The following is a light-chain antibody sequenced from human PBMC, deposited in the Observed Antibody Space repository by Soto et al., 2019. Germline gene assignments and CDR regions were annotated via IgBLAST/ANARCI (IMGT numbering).Light chain of an antibody. CDR2: GAS. J-gene: IGKJ5*01. CDR1: QSVSSN. Sequence: ETVMTQSPATLSVSPGEGATLSCRASQSVSSNLAWYQQKPGQAPRLLIYGASTRATGIPARFSGSGSGTEFTLTISRLQSEDFAIYYCQQYNNWLPITFGQGTRLEIK. V-gene: IGKV3-15*01. CDR3: QQYNNWLPIT.